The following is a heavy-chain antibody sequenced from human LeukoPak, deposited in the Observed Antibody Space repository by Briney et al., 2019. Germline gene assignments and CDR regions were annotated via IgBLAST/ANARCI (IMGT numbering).Heavy chain of an antibody. CDR3: AKDRSYSNCVPFDFDY. Sequence: GGSLRLSCAASGFTFSSYWMSWIRQAPGKGLEWVANIKQDGSEKEYVGSVKGRFTISRDNSKNTLYLQMNSLRAEDTAVYFCAKDRSYSNCVPFDFDYWGQGTLVTVSS. D-gene: IGHD4-11*01. V-gene: IGHV3-7*01. J-gene: IGHJ4*02. CDR2: IKQDGSEK. CDR1: GFTFSSYW.